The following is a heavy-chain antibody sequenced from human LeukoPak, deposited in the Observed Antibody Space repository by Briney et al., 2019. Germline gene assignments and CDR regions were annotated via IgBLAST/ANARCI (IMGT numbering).Heavy chain of an antibody. CDR1: GFTFSSYW. D-gene: IGHD3-3*01. J-gene: IGHJ4*02. CDR2: IKQDGSEK. CDR3: ARDSEDYDFWSGPADY. Sequence: GGSLRLSCAASGFTFSSYWMSWVRQAPGKGLEWVANIKQDGSEKYYVDSVKGRSTISRDNAKNSLYLQMNSLRAEDTAVYYCARDSEDYDFWSGPADYWGQGTLVTVSS. V-gene: IGHV3-7*01.